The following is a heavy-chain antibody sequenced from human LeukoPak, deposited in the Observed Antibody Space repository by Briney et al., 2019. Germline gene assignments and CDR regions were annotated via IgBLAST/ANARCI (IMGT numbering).Heavy chain of an antibody. CDR2: IYPRDGST. Sequence: ASVKVSCKASGYSFTSNYIHWVRQAPGQGLEWMGMIYPRDGSTSYAQKFQGRVTVTRDTSTSTVHMELSSLRSEDTAVYYCATKRGYSYGSPHWGQGTLVTVSS. D-gene: IGHD5-18*01. J-gene: IGHJ4*02. CDR3: ATKRGYSYGSPH. V-gene: IGHV1-46*01. CDR1: GYSFTSNY.